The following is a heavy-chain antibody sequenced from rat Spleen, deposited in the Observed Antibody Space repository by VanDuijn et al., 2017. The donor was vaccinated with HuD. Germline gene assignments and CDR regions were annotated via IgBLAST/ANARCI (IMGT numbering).Heavy chain of an antibody. Sequence: EVQLVESDGGLVQPGRSLKLSCAASGFTFSDYYMTWVRQAPTKGLEWVATITYDGSSTYYRDSVKGRFTISRDNVKSSLYLQMNSLKSEDTATYYCAREDYYNGNWYFDFWGPGTMVTVSS. CDR3: AREDYYNGNWYFDF. CDR2: ITYDGSST. J-gene: IGHJ1*01. D-gene: IGHD1-1*01. V-gene: IGHV5-29*01. CDR1: GFTFSDYY.